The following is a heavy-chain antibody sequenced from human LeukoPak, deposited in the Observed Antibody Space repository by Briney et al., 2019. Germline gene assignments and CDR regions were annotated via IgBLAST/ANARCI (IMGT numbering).Heavy chain of an antibody. D-gene: IGHD2-2*01. CDR3: AREQWDIVVVPAAMEGDYYYYYMDV. Sequence: GGSLRLSCAASGFTFSSYSMNWVRPAPGKGLEWVSSISSSSSYIYYADSVKGRFTMSRDNAKNSLYLQMNSLRAEDTAVYYCAREQWDIVVVPAAMEGDYYYYYMDVWGKGTTVTISS. J-gene: IGHJ6*03. V-gene: IGHV3-21*01. CDR1: GFTFSSYS. CDR2: ISSSSSYI.